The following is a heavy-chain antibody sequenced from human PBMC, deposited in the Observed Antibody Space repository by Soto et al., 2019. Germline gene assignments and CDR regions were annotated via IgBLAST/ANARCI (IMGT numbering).Heavy chain of an antibody. J-gene: IGHJ4*02. D-gene: IGHD3-3*01. V-gene: IGHV3-30-3*01. Sequence: GGSLRLSCAASEFTFRSYAMHWVRQAAGKGLEWVAVISYDGSNEYYADSVKGRFTIFRDNSKNTLYLQMSSLRSEDTAVYYCARTSGYYFYDYWGQGTPVTVSS. CDR1: EFTFRSYA. CDR2: ISYDGSNE. CDR3: ARTSGYYFYDY.